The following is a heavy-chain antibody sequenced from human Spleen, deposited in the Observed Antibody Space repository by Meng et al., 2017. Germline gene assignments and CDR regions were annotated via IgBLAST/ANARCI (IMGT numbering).Heavy chain of an antibody. D-gene: IGHD2-2*01. CDR1: GYTFTSYY. CDR2: INPVGGGT. CDR3: ARKAGNCISTSCYSLDY. Sequence: ASVKVSCKASGYTFTSYYMHWVRQAPGQGLEWMGIINPVGGGTTYAQKFQGRVTMTKDTSTSTVYMEVSSLRSEDTAVYYCARKAGNCISTSCYSLDYWGQGTLVTVSS. V-gene: IGHV1-46*01. J-gene: IGHJ4*02.